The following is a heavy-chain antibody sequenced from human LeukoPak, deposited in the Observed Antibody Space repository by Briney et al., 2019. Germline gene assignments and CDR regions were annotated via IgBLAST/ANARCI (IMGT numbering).Heavy chain of an antibody. CDR1: GYTFTGYY. CDR3: ARAVYFYYDSSGSHAGYFDC. CDR2: INPNSGGT. D-gene: IGHD3-22*01. J-gene: IGHJ4*02. V-gene: IGHV1-2*02. Sequence: ASVKVSCKASGYTFTGYYMHWVRQAPGQGLEWMGWINPNSGGTNYAQKFQGRVTMTRDTSISTAYMELSRLRSDDTAVYYCARAVYFYYDSSGSHAGYFDCWGQGTLVTVSS.